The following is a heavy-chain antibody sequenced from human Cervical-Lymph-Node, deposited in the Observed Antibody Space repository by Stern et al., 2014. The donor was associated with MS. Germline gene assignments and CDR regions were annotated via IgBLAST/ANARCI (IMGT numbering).Heavy chain of an antibody. CDR2: MITNSGNT. Sequence: QVQLVQSGAEVKEPGASVRVSCKTSGYAFTNYDIAWVRQATGQGPEWMGWMITNSGNTVYAQKFLGRVTMTRDTSTSTAYMELSSLKSEDTAVYYCARNSAGLGYWGQGTPVTVSS. CDR3: ARNSAGLGY. D-gene: IGHD3/OR15-3a*01. J-gene: IGHJ4*02. CDR1: GYAFTNYD. V-gene: IGHV1-8*02.